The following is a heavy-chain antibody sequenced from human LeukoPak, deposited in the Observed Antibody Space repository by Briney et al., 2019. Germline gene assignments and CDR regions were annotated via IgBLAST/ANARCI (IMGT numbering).Heavy chain of an antibody. CDR1: GFTFSSHL. CDR2: IKQDGSEK. CDR3: AKDRKVAY. V-gene: IGHV3-7*03. J-gene: IGHJ4*02. Sequence: QPGGPLRLFCAASGFTFSSHLMSCPRQPPGKGLEWVANIKQDGSEKYYVDSVKGRFTISRDNSKNTLYLQMNSLRAEDTAVYYCAKDRKVAYWGQGTLVTVSS.